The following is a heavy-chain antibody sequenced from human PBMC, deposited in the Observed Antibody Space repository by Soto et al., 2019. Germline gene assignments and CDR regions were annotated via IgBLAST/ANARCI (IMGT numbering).Heavy chain of an antibody. D-gene: IGHD3-3*01. CDR1: CGSISSYY. J-gene: IGHJ6*02. CDR3: ARGGYYDFWSGYYKGGHYYYGMDV. V-gene: IGHV4-59*01. CDR2: IYYSGST. Sequence: PSETLSLTCTGSCGSISSYYWSWIRQPPGRGLEWIGYIYYSGSTNYNPSLKSRVTISVDTSKNQFSLKLSSVTAADTAVYYCARGGYYDFWSGYYKGGHYYYGMDVWGQGTTVTVSS.